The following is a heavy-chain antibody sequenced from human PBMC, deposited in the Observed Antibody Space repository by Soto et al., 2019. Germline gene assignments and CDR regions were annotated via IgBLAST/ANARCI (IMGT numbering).Heavy chain of an antibody. CDR1: GGSFSGYY. CDR3: ARPLIECDYIWGSSPQ. J-gene: IGHJ4*02. CDR2: INHSGST. V-gene: IGHV4-34*01. Sequence: SETLSLTCAVYGGSFSGYYWSWIRQPPGKGLEWIGEINHSGSTNYNPSLKSRVTISVDTSKNQFSLKLSSVTAADTAVYYCARPLIECDYIWGSSPQWGQGTLVTVSS. D-gene: IGHD3-16*01.